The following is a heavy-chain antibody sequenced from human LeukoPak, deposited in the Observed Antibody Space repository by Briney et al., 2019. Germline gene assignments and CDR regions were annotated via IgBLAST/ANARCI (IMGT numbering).Heavy chain of an antibody. CDR1: GFTFGDYP. CDR3: AKDMGGSGRNWASNWFDP. D-gene: IGHD1-26*01. CDR2: ISPDGGRS. V-gene: IGHV3-43*02. Sequence: GGSLRLSCAASGFTFGDYPMHWIRQAPGQGLEWVSLISPDGGRSFQADSVRGRFTISRDNSKNSLYLQMNSLRSEDTALYYCAKDMGGSGRNWASNWFDPWGQGTLVTVSS. J-gene: IGHJ5*02.